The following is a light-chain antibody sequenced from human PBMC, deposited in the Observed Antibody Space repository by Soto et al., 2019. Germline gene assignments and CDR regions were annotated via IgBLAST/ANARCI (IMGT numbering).Light chain of an antibody. J-gene: IGKJ2*01. CDR3: QQYNSYPYT. V-gene: IGKV1-5*03. CDR1: QSISNW. CDR2: EAS. Sequence: DIQMTQSPSTLSASVGDRFTITCRASQSISNWLAWYQQKPGKAPTLLIYEASSLKSGVPSRFSGSGSGTEFTLTISSLQPDDFAPYYCQQYNSYPYTFGQGTKLDIK.